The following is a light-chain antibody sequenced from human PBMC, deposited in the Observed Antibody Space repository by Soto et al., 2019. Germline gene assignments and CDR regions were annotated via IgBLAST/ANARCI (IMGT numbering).Light chain of an antibody. CDR2: DDS. Sequence: QMTQSPSTLSASIGDRVTLTCRASQSLTRRLAWYQQKPGRPPKLRIYDDSILESGVPSRFRGSGSGTDFTLTISSLRPDDFATFYCQQYKVYPYTFGQGTRLDI. CDR1: QSLTRR. V-gene: IGKV1-5*01. CDR3: QQYKVYPYT. J-gene: IGKJ2*01.